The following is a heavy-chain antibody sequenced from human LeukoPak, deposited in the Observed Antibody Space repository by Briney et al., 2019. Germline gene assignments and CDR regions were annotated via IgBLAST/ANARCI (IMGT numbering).Heavy chain of an antibody. CDR3: ARDSTATTTDY. CDR1: GFTVSSNY. J-gene: IGHJ4*02. D-gene: IGHD4-17*01. V-gene: IGHV3-53*01. CDR2: IYSGDST. Sequence: QPGGSLRLSCAASGFTVSSNYMTWVRQAPGKGLKWVSVIYSGDSTYYADSVKGRFTISRESSKNTLYLQMNSLRAEDTAVYYCARDSTATTTDYWGQGALVTVSS.